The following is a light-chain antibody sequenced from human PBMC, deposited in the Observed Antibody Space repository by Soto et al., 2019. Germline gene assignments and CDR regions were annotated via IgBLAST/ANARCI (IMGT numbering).Light chain of an antibody. CDR1: QSVSSSY. CDR3: QQYSTSPT. Sequence: EIVLTQSPGTLSLSPGERATLSCGASQSVSSSYLAWYQQKAGHAPRLLIFGASSRATGIPDRLSGSGSGTDFTLTISRLEPEDFAVYYCQQYSTSPTFGQGTRLEI. J-gene: IGKJ5*01. V-gene: IGKV3-20*01. CDR2: GAS.